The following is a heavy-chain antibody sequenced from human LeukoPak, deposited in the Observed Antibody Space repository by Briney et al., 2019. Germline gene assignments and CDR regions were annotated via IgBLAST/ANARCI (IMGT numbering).Heavy chain of an antibody. CDR3: ARGILWFGPTREYWFDP. V-gene: IGHV1-18*01. D-gene: IGHD3-10*01. J-gene: IGHJ5*02. Sequence: ASVKVSCKASGYTFTSYGISWVRQAPGQGLEWMGWISAYNGNTNYAQKLQGRVTMTRNTSISTAYMELSSLRSEDTAVYYCARGILWFGPTREYWFDPWGQGTLVTVSS. CDR1: GYTFTSYG. CDR2: ISAYNGNT.